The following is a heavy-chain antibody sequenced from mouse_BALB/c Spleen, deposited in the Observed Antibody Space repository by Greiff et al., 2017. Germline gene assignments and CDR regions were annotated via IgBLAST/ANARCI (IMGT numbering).Heavy chain of an antibody. V-gene: IGHV5-9-4*01. D-gene: IGHD2-4*01. J-gene: IGHJ4*01. CDR2: ISSGGSYT. CDR1: GFTFSSYA. Sequence: EVVLVESGGGLVKPGGSLKLSCAASGFTFSSYAMSWVRQSPEKRLEWVAEISSGGSYTYYPDTVTGRFTISRDNAKNTLYLEMSSLRSEDTAMYYCARSIYYDYDDGGGYAMDYWGQGTSVTVSS. CDR3: ARSIYYDYDDGGGYAMDY.